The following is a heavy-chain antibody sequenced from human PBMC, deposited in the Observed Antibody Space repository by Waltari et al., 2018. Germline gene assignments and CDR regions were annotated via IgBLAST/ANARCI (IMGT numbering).Heavy chain of an antibody. V-gene: IGHV1-46*01. CDR2: SNPSGGST. CDR3: ARDSIAAAVFDY. D-gene: IGHD6-13*01. Sequence: QGALGQAGGGVEEPGAAVKGSWKATGNTFPKLLMHWVGQGPGKGLEWMGISNPSGGSTSYEQKFQGRVTMTRDTSTSTVYMELSSLRSEDTAVYYCARDSIAAAVFDYWGQGTLVTVSS. J-gene: IGHJ4*02. CDR1: GNTFPKLL.